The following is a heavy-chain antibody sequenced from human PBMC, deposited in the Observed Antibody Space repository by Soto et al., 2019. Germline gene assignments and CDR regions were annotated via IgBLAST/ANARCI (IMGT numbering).Heavy chain of an antibody. Sequence: VQLVESGGGVVQPGRSLRLSCAASGFTFSDYAMHWVRQAPGKGLEWVAVVSHDGRNTHYADSVKGRFTISRDSSKNKVSLEMTSPGAEDTDVYYCAKGARPWLVTSDFNYGGQGALVTVSS. V-gene: IGHV3-30*18. D-gene: IGHD6-19*01. CDR2: VSHDGRNT. CDR1: GFTFSDYA. CDR3: AKGARPWLVTSDFNY. J-gene: IGHJ4*02.